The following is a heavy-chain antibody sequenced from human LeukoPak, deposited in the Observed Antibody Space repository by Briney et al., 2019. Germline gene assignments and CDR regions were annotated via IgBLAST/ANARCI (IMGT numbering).Heavy chain of an antibody. CDR1: GLIFSDFG. V-gene: IGHV3-30*18. D-gene: IGHD6-13*01. CDR2: ISYDGINK. CDR3: VKDTSRTAAGTTWGSLGY. Sequence: GRSLRLSCAASGLIFSDFGMHWVRQAPGKGLEWVAVISYDGINKYYADSVKGRFTISRDNSMNTLYLQMNSLRPEDTAIYYCVKDTSRTAAGTTWGSLGYWGQGTLVTVS. J-gene: IGHJ4*02.